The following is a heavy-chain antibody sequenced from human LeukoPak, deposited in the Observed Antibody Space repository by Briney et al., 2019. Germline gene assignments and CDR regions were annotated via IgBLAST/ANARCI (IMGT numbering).Heavy chain of an antibody. J-gene: IGHJ6*03. Sequence: SETLSLTCTVSGGSISSSSYYWGWIRQPPGKGLEWIGSIYYSGSTYYNPSLKSRVTISVDTSKNQFSLKLSSVTAADTAVYYCARAARTTVTTIYYYCYMDVWGKGTTVTVSS. D-gene: IGHD4-17*01. CDR1: GGSISSSSYY. CDR2: IYYSGST. CDR3: ARAARTTVTTIYYYCYMDV. V-gene: IGHV4-39*01.